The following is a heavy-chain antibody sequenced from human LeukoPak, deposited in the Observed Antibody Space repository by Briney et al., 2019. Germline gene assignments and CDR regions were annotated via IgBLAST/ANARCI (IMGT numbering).Heavy chain of an antibody. CDR1: GFTVSSNY. CDR2: IFSGGST. CDR3: ARSGIAVAGTNTHFDY. J-gene: IGHJ4*02. V-gene: IGHV3-66*01. D-gene: IGHD6-19*01. Sequence: GGSLRLSCAVSGFTVSSNYMSWVRQAPGKGLEWVSVIFSGGSTYYADSVKGRFTISRDDSKNTVYLQMDSLRAEDTSVYYCARSGIAVAGTNTHFDYWGQGTLVTVSS.